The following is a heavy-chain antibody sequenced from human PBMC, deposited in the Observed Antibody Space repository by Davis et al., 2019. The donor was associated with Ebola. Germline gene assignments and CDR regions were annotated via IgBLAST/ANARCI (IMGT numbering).Heavy chain of an antibody. V-gene: IGHV1-2*04. CDR2: INPNSGGT. Sequence: AASVKVSCKASGGTFSSYAISWVRQAPGQGLEWMGWINPNSGGTNYAQKFQGWVTMTRDTSISTAYMELSRLRSDDTAVYYCARGSGYDSYGMDVWGQGTTVTVSS. J-gene: IGHJ6*02. CDR3: ARGSGYDSYGMDV. CDR1: GGTFSSYA. D-gene: IGHD1-26*01.